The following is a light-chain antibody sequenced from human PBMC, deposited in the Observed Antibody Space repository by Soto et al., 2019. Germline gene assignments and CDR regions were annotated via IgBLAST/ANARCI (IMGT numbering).Light chain of an antibody. V-gene: IGKV4-1*01. Sequence: DIVMTQSPDSLAVSLGERATINCKSSQSVLYSSNNKNYLGWYQQKPGKTPKLLIYWASTRDSGVPDRLSGSGSGQDCTPTISGLQAEDGAVYYCQQYYSPPYTFGQGTRLEIK. CDR2: WAS. CDR3: QQYYSPPYT. CDR1: QSVLYSSNNKNY. J-gene: IGKJ2*01.